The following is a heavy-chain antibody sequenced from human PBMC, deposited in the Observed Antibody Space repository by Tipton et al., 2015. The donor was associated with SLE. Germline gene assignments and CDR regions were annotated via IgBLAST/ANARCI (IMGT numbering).Heavy chain of an antibody. V-gene: IGHV4-61*01. Sequence: TLSLTCTVSGGSVSSGSYYWSWIRQPPGKGLEWIGYIYYSGSTHYNPSLKSRVTISVDTSNYQFSLKLSSVTAADTAVYYCARETMMGLSGIDYWGQGTLVTVSS. J-gene: IGHJ4*02. CDR2: IYYSGST. CDR1: GGSVSSGSYY. CDR3: ARETMMGLSGIDY. D-gene: IGHD3-22*01.